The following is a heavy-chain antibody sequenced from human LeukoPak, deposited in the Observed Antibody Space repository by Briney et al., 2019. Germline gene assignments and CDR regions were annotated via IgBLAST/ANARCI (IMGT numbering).Heavy chain of an antibody. CDR1: GGSISSGDYY. V-gene: IGHV4-30-4*01. CDR2: IYYSGST. Sequence: SETLSLTCTVSGGSISSGDYYWSWIRQPPGKGLEWIGYIYYSGSTSYNPSLKSRVTISIDTSKNQFSLKLSSVTAADTAVYYCARLPIHSSGWFPFDYWGQGTLVTVSS. CDR3: ARLPIHSSGWFPFDY. D-gene: IGHD6-19*01. J-gene: IGHJ4*02.